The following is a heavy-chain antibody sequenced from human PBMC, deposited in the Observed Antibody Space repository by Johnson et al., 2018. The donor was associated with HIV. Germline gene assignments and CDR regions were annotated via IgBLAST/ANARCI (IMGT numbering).Heavy chain of an antibody. J-gene: IGHJ3*01. V-gene: IGHV3-11*04. Sequence: QVLLVESGGGVVKPGGSLRLSCAVSGFTFSDHYMSWIRQTPGKGLQWVSYISGSGSIIYSTDSVQGRFTISRDNVKNSLYLQMDSLRPEDTAVYYCARSRHGGIQPSDAFDVWGQGTMVTVSS. D-gene: IGHD3-16*01. CDR2: ISGSGSII. CDR3: ARSRHGGIQPSDAFDV. CDR1: GFTFSDHY.